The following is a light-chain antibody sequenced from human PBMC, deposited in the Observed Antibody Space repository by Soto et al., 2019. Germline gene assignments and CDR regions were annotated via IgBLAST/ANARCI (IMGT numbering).Light chain of an antibody. Sequence: QSVLTQPPSVSGAPGQRVTISCTGSSSNIGAGYDVHWYQQLPGTAPKLLIYGNSNRPSGVPDRFSGSKSGTSAPLAITGLQAEDEADYYCQSYDNSLSGYVFGPGTKVTV. CDR1: SSNIGAGYD. CDR3: QSYDNSLSGYV. CDR2: GNS. V-gene: IGLV1-40*01. J-gene: IGLJ1*01.